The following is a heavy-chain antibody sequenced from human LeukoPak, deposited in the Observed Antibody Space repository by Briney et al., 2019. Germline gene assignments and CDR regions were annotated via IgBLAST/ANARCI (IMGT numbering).Heavy chain of an antibody. CDR1: GGTFSSYG. Sequence: SVKVSCKASGGTFSSYGINWVRQAPGQGLEWMGGIVPMYGTRNYAQKFQGRVIITADESTTTAYMELRSLRSEDTAVYYCARETSNYYYFDSWGQGTLVTVTS. V-gene: IGHV1-69*13. J-gene: IGHJ4*02. CDR3: ARETSNYYYFDS. D-gene: IGHD4-11*01. CDR2: IVPMYGTR.